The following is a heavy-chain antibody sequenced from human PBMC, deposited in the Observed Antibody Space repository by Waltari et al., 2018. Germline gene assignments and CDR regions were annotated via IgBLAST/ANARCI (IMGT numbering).Heavy chain of an antibody. CDR3: ARVGHGVRVYSWYAPKGNYFDY. J-gene: IGHJ4*02. V-gene: IGHV1-2*02. D-gene: IGHD6-13*01. Sequence: QVQLVQSGAEVKKPGASVKVSCKASGYTFTGYYMHWVRQAPGQGLEWMGWINPNSGGTNYAQKFQGRVTMTRDTSISTAYMELSRLRSDDTAVYYCARVGHGVRVYSWYAPKGNYFDYWGQGTLVTVSS. CDR1: GYTFTGYY. CDR2: INPNSGGT.